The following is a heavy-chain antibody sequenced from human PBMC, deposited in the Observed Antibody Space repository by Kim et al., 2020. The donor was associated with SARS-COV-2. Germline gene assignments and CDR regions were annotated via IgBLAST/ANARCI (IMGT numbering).Heavy chain of an antibody. Sequence: SETLSLTCSVSGDSVRTSRYYWSWLRQPPGKTLEWIGYISKSGNTNYDPSLKSRVSISIDASRNQFSLKMTSVTVADTAVYYCARDSSSTRWLVWGQGTLVTVSA. D-gene: IGHD2-2*01. V-gene: IGHV4-61*01. CDR2: ISKSGNT. J-gene: IGHJ4*02. CDR3: ARDSSSTRWLV. CDR1: GDSVRTSRYY.